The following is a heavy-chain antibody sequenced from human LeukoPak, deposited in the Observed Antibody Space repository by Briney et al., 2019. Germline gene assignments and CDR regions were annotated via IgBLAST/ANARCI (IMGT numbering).Heavy chain of an antibody. CDR2: IDNSGST. V-gene: IGHV4-59*08. CDR1: GDSISSYF. CDR3: AKREWGGGFDI. D-gene: IGHD1-26*01. J-gene: IGHJ3*02. Sequence: SETLSLTCTVSGDSISSYFWNWIRQPPGKGLEWIGYIDNSGSTNYNPSLKSRVTMSVDMSKKQFSLKLSSVTAADTAVYYCAKREWGGGFDIWGQGTMVTVSS.